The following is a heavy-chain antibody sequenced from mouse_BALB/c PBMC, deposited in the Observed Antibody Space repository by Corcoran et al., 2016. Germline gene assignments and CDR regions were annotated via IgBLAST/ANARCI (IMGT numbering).Heavy chain of an antibody. CDR1: GYTFTSYV. Sequence: EVQLQQSGPELVKPGASVKMSCKASGYTFTSYVMHWVKQKPGQGLEWIGYINPYNDGTKYNEKFKGKATLTSDKSSSTAYMELSSLTSEDSAVYDCARVGYDPYFDVWGAGTTVTVSS. D-gene: IGHD2-2*01. CDR3: ARVGYDPYFDV. V-gene: IGHV1S136*01. J-gene: IGHJ1*01. CDR2: INPYNDGT.